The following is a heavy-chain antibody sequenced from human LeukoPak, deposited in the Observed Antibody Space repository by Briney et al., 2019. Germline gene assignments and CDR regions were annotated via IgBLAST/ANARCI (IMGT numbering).Heavy chain of an antibody. CDR1: GFTFSSYA. J-gene: IGHJ4*02. CDR3: AKTGFEGGSSWPHFDY. V-gene: IGHV3-23*01. D-gene: IGHD6-13*01. CDR2: ISGSGGST. Sequence: PGGSLRLSCAASGFTFSSYAMSWVRQAPGKGLEWVSAISGSGGSTYYADSMKGRFTISRDNSKNTLYLQMNSLRAEDTAVYYCAKTGFEGGSSWPHFDYWGQGTLVTVSS.